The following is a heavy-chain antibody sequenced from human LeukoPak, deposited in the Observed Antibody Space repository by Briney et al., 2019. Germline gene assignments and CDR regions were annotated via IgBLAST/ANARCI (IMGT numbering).Heavy chain of an antibody. CDR2: FHYSGNT. CDR1: GGSVSSYY. D-gene: IGHD4-17*01. Sequence: SETLSLTCTVSGGSVSSYYWTWIRQPPGKGLEWIGYFHYSGNTDYNPVLKSRATISVDTSKNQFSLNVNSVTAADTAVYYCARGNGDYGEPYFFDFWGQGSPVTVSS. J-gene: IGHJ4*02. V-gene: IGHV4-59*02. CDR3: ARGNGDYGEPYFFDF.